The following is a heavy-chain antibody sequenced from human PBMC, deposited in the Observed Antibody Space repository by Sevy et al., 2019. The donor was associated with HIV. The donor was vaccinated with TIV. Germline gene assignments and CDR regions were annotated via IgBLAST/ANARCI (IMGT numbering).Heavy chain of an antibody. CDR1: GFTISRYW. J-gene: IGHJ2*01. D-gene: IGHD2-15*01. CDR3: ARVVVAATSAYWYFDL. V-gene: IGHV3-7*04. Sequence: GGSLRLSCAASGFTISRYWMSWVRQAPGKGLEWVANIKQDGSEKYYVDSVKGRFTISRDNAKNSLYLQMNSLRAEDTAVYYCARVVVAATSAYWYFDLWGRGTLVTVSS. CDR2: IKQDGSEK.